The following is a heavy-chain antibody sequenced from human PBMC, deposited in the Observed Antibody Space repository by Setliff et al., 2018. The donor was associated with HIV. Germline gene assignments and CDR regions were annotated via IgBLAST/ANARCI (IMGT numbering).Heavy chain of an antibody. CDR1: GYTFTDYY. Sequence: GASVKVSCKASGYTFTDYYMQWARQAPGQGLEWMGRINPDSGGANYAQKFQGRVTMTTDISTNTAYMEVRSLSFDDTAVYYCVRLTADRTNYYYYMDVWGKGTTVTVSS. J-gene: IGHJ6*03. V-gene: IGHV1-2*06. D-gene: IGHD2-8*01. CDR3: VRLTADRTNYYYYMDV. CDR2: INPDSGGA.